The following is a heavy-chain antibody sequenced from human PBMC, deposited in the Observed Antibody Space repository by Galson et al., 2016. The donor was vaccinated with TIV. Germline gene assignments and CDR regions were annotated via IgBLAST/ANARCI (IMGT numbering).Heavy chain of an antibody. Sequence: SVKVSCKASGYTFSKYGISWVRQAPGQGLEWVGWIGANSGDTNSAQKLQGRVTLATDTSTSTAYMELRSLRSDDTAVYYCARDRGSMTMILVADYYYAMGVWVQGTTFTVSS. CDR3: ARDRGSMTMILVADYYYAMGV. J-gene: IGHJ6*02. CDR1: GYTFSKYG. CDR2: IGANSGDT. D-gene: IGHD3-22*01. V-gene: IGHV1-18*01.